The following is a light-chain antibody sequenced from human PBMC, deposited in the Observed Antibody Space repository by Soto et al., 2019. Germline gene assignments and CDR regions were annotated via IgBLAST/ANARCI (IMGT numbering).Light chain of an antibody. CDR2: LGS. CDR3: MQALQTPLT. Sequence: DIVMTQSPLSLPVTPGEPASISCRSSQSLLHSNGYNSLDWYLQKPGQSPQLLIYLGSNRASGVPDRFSGSGSGTDCTLKISRVEAEDVGVYYCMQALQTPLTFGGGTMVEIK. V-gene: IGKV2-28*01. CDR1: QSLLHSNGYNS. J-gene: IGKJ4*01.